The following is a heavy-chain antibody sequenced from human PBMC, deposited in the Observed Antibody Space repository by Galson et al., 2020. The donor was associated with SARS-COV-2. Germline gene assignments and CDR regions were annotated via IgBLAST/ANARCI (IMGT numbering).Heavy chain of an antibody. D-gene: IGHD6-19*01. CDR2: ISYDGSNK. CDR3: ARDGGGWFPYYYCYGMDV. J-gene: IGHJ6*02. V-gene: IGHV3-30-3*01. CDR1: GFTFSAYP. Sequence: GGSLRLSCAASGFTFSAYPMHWVRQAPGKGLEWVAIISYDGSNKYYADSVKGRFTISRDNSKNTLYLQMNNLRPEDTAVYYCARDGGGWFPYYYCYGMDVWGQGTTVTVSS.